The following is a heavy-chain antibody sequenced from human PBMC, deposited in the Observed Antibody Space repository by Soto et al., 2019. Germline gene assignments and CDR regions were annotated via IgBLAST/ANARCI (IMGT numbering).Heavy chain of an antibody. V-gene: IGHV3-11*01. CDR3: ARRHTLWFGELSHYYMDV. Sequence: GGSLRLSCAASGFTFSDYYMSWIRQAPGKGLKWVSYISSSGSTIYYADSVKGRFTISRDNAKNSLYLQMNSLRAEDTAVYYCARRHTLWFGELSHYYMDVWGKGTTVTVSS. D-gene: IGHD3-10*01. J-gene: IGHJ6*03. CDR1: GFTFSDYY. CDR2: ISSSGSTI.